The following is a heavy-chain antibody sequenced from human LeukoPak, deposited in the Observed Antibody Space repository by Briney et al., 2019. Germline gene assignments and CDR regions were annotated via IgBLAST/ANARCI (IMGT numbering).Heavy chain of an antibody. V-gene: IGHV4-38-2*02. D-gene: IGHD1-26*01. J-gene: IGHJ3*02. CDR3: ARRIVGATKLAFDI. CDR2: IYHSGST. CDR1: GYSISSGYY. Sequence: PSETLSLTCTVSGYSISSGYYWGWIRQPPGKGLEWIGSIYHSGSTYYNPSLKSRVTISVDTSKNQFSLKLSSVTAADTAVYYCARRIVGATKLAFDIWGQGTMVTVSS.